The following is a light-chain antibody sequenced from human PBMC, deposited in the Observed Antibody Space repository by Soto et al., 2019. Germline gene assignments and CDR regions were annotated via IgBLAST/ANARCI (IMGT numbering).Light chain of an antibody. CDR1: RSDVGSYNL. V-gene: IGLV2-23*01. J-gene: IGLJ2*01. CDR2: EGS. Sequence: QSALTQPASVSGSPGQSITISCTGIRSDVGSYNLVSWYQQHPGKAPKVMIYEGSKRPSWVSNRFSGSRPGNTASLTISGLQAEEEAHYYCSSYAGSSTHVVFGGGTKLTVL. CDR3: SSYAGSSTHVV.